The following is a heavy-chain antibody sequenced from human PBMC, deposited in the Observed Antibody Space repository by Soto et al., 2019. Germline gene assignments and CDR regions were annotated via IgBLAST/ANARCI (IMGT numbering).Heavy chain of an antibody. CDR2: IYYSGST. V-gene: IGHV4-31*03. CDR1: GVSISSGACY. CDR3: ARVVGATGYYYYGMDV. Sequence: KPSETVSLTCTVSGVSISSGACYWSWIRQHPGKGLEWIGYIYYSGSTYYNPSLKSRVIVSVDTSKNQFSLKLSSVTAADTAVYYCARVVGATGYYYYGMDVWGQGTTVTVS. D-gene: IGHD1-26*01. J-gene: IGHJ6*02.